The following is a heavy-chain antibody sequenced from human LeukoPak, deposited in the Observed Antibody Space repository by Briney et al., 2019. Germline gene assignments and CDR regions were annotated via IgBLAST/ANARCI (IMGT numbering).Heavy chain of an antibody. Sequence: PGGSLRLSCAASGFTFSSYAMSWVRQSPGKGLEWVSAISGSGGSTYYPDSVKGRFTISRDNSKNTLFLQMNSLRAEDTAVYYCAAQKRGNYRPYYFDYWGQGTLVTVSS. CDR3: AAQKRGNYRPYYFDY. V-gene: IGHV3-23*01. J-gene: IGHJ4*02. D-gene: IGHD3-16*02. CDR1: GFTFSSYA. CDR2: ISGSGGST.